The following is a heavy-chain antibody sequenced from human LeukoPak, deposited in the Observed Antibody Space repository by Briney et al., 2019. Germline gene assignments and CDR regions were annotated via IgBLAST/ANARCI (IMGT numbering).Heavy chain of an antibody. V-gene: IGHV4-34*01. J-gene: IGHJ6*02. D-gene: IGHD2/OR15-2a*01. Sequence: SETLSLTCAVYGGSFSGYYWSWIRQPPGKGLEWIGEINHSGSTNYNPSLKSRVTISVDTSKNQFSLNLSSVTAADTAVYYCARHDPVGHFLRGMDVWGQGTTVTVSS. CDR1: GGSFSGYY. CDR3: ARHDPVGHFLRGMDV. CDR2: INHSGST.